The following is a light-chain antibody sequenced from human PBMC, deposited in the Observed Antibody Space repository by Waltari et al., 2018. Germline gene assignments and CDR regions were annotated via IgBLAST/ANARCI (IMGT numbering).Light chain of an antibody. CDR2: AAS. V-gene: IGKV1-9*01. J-gene: IGKJ3*01. Sequence: IQLTQSPSSLSASVGDRVTITCRASQGIGCYLAWYQQKPGKAPKLLIYAASTLKNAVPSRFSGSGFGTDFTLTISSLQPEDFATYYCQQSNSYPFTFGPGTKVDIK. CDR3: QQSNSYPFT. CDR1: QGIGCY.